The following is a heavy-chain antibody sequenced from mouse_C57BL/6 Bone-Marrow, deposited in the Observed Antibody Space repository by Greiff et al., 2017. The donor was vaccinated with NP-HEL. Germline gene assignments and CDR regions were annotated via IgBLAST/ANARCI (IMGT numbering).Heavy chain of an antibody. J-gene: IGHJ2*01. Sequence: VQLQQSGAELARPGASVKMSCKASGYTFTSYTLHWVKQRPGQGLEWIGYINPSSGYTKYNQKFKDKATLTADKSSSTAYMQLSSLTSEDSAVYYCARRGTTVVATGYFDYGGKGTTLTVSS. CDR2: INPSSGYT. V-gene: IGHV1-4*01. CDR1: GYTFTSYT. CDR3: ARRGTTVVATGYFDY. D-gene: IGHD1-1*01.